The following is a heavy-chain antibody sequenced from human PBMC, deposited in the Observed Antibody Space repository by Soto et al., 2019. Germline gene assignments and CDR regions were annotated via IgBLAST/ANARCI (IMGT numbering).Heavy chain of an antibody. CDR1: GYTFSNYG. CDR3: ARVVPGAEAWFGP. V-gene: IGHV1-18*01. Sequence: ASVKVSCKTSGYTFSNYGITWVRQAPGQPLEWLGWISLYSDGTSYAQKFRGRVSMTTDTSTTTAYMELRSLRSDDTAVYYCARVVPGAEAWFGPWGQGTRVTVS. CDR2: ISLYSDGT. J-gene: IGHJ5*02.